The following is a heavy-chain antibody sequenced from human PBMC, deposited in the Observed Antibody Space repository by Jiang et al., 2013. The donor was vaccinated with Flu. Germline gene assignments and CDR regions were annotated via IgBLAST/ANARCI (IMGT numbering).Heavy chain of an antibody. Sequence: EVQLVESGAEVKKPGESLKISCKGSGYSFTSYWIGWVRQMPGKGLEWMGIIYPGDSDTRYSPSFQGQVTISADKSISTAYLQWSSLKASDTAMYYCARRGWDLEKXIVVVPAAEPTYYYYYYMDVWGKGTTVTVSS. D-gene: IGHD2-2*01. J-gene: IGHJ6*03. CDR2: IYPGDSDT. CDR3: ARRGWDLEKXIVVVPAAEPTYYYYYYMDV. V-gene: IGHV5-51*01. CDR1: GYSFTSYW.